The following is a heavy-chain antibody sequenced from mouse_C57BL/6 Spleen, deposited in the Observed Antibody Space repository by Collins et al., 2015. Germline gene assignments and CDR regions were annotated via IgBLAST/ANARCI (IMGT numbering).Heavy chain of an antibody. D-gene: IGHD2-4*01. CDR3: ARLMITTGYYAMDY. Sequence: QIQLVQSGPELKKPGETVKISCKASGYTFTDYSMHWVKQAPGKGLKWMGWINTETGEPTYADDFKGRFAFSSETSASTAYLQINNLKNEDTATYFCARLMITTGYYAMDYWGQGTSVTVSS. CDR2: INTETGEP. J-gene: IGHJ4*01. V-gene: IGHV9-2-1*01. CDR1: GYTFTDYS.